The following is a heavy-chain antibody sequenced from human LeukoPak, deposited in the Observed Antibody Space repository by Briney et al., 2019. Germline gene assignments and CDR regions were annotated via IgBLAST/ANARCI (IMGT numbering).Heavy chain of an antibody. J-gene: IGHJ4*02. CDR1: GFTFSNAW. CDR2: ISYDGSNK. CDR3: AKDYYGSGSYYYFDY. V-gene: IGHV3-30*18. D-gene: IGHD3-10*01. Sequence: PGGSLRLSCAASGFTFSNAWMSWVRQAPGKGLEWVAVISYDGSNKYYADSVKGRFTISRDNSKNTLYLQMNSLRAEDTAVYYCAKDYYGSGSYYYFDYWGQGTLVTVSS.